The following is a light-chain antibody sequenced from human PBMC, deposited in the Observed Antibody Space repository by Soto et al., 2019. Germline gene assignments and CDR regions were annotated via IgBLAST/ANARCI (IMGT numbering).Light chain of an antibody. V-gene: IGKV1-9*01. CDR3: QQLNSYPPD. Sequence: DIQLTRSPSFLSASVGDRFTITFRASLGIVSYLAWYHQKPGTAPKLLIYAASTLQSGVPSRFSGSGSGTEFTLTISSLQPEDFATYYCQQLNSYPPDFGKGTRMESK. CDR2: AAS. CDR1: LGIVSY. J-gene: IGKJ5*01.